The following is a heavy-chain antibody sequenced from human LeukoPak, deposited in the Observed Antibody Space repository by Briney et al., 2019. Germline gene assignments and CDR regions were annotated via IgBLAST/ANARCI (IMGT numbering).Heavy chain of an antibody. V-gene: IGHV4-4*07. D-gene: IGHD3-10*01. CDR3: ARERLNVLLWFGENDAFDI. CDR1: GGSISSYY. J-gene: IGHJ3*02. CDR2: IYTSGST. Sequence: NPSETLSRTCTVSGGSISSYYWSWIRQPAGKGLEWIGRIYTSGSTNYNPSLKSRVTMSVDTSKNQFSLKLSSVTAADTAVYYCARERLNVLLWFGENDAFDIWGQGTMVTVSS.